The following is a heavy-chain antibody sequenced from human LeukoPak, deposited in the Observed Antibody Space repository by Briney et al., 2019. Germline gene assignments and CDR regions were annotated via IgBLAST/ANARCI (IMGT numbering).Heavy chain of an antibody. CDR2: ISGSGGST. CDR1: GFTFRNYG. Sequence: GRSLRLSCAASGFTFRNYGMHWVRQAPGKGLEWVSAISGSGGSTYYADSVKGRFTISRDNSKNTLYLQMNSLRAEDTAVYYCAKDIPGLRDDYWGQGTLVTVSS. J-gene: IGHJ4*02. V-gene: IGHV3-23*01. CDR3: AKDIPGLRDDY. D-gene: IGHD3-16*01.